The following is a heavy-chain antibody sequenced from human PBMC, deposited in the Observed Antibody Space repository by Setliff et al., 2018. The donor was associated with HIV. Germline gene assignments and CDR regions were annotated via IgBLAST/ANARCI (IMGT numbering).Heavy chain of an antibody. CDR3: AREIYGGNSRPFDY. V-gene: IGHV4-59*01. D-gene: IGHD4-17*01. J-gene: IGHJ4*02. CDR2: IYYSGST. Sequence: SETLSLTCTVSGGSISNFLWSWIRQPPGKGLEWIGYIYYSGSTNYNPSLKSRVTISVDTSKNQLSLKLSSVTAADTAVYYCAREIYGGNSRPFDYWGQGTLVTVSS. CDR1: GGSISNFL.